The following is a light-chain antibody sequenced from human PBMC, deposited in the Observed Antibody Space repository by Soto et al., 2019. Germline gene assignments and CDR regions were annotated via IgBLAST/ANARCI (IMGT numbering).Light chain of an antibody. CDR2: GAS. J-gene: IGKJ2*01. CDR3: QQDDNLPYT. V-gene: IGKV1-33*01. CDR1: HDISNY. Sequence: DIQMTQSPSSLSASVGDRVTITCQASHDISNYLNWYQQKPGKAPKLLIYGASNLKTGVPSRFSGSGSGTDFTVTISSLQPEDIATYYCQQDDNLPYTFGQGTKLEIK.